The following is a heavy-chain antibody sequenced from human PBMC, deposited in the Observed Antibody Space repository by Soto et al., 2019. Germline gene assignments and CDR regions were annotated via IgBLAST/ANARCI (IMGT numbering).Heavy chain of an antibody. V-gene: IGHV1-2*02. Sequence: QVQLVQSGAEVKKPGASVKVSCKASGYTFTGYYMHWVRQAPGQGLEWMGWINPNSGGTNYAQKFQGRVTMTRDTSISTAYMELSRLRSDDTAVYYCARTQWLESYYYYGMDVWDQGTTVTVSS. CDR2: INPNSGGT. J-gene: IGHJ6*02. CDR1: GYTFTGYY. D-gene: IGHD6-19*01. CDR3: ARTQWLESYYYYGMDV.